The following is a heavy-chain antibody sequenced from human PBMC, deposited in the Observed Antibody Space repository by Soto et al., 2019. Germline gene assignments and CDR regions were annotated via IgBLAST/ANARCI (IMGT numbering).Heavy chain of an antibody. CDR2: IIPFFGTS. J-gene: IGHJ3*02. D-gene: IGHD2-21*02. CDR3: ARGHDFGGNSDAYDI. Sequence: QVQLAQSGAEVKKPGSSVKVSCKASGGNFRSESINWERQAPGQGLEWMGGIIPFFGTSDYARKFQGRLRITAYESTSPAYMELSSLRSQDTAVYYCARGHDFGGNSDAYDIWGQGTMVIVSS. CDR1: GGNFRSES. V-gene: IGHV1-69*12.